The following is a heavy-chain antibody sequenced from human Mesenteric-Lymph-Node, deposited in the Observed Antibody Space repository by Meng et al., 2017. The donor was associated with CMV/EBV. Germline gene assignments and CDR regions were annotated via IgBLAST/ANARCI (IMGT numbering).Heavy chain of an antibody. CDR2: INPNSGGT. J-gene: IGHJ2*01. Sequence: TFIGYYMHWGRQAPGQGLEWMGRINPNSGGTNYAQKFQGRVTMTRDTSISTAYMELSRLRSDDTAVYYCARVECSSTSCYADWYFDLWGRGTLVTVSS. CDR1: TFIGYY. D-gene: IGHD2-2*01. CDR3: ARVECSSTSCYADWYFDL. V-gene: IGHV1-2*06.